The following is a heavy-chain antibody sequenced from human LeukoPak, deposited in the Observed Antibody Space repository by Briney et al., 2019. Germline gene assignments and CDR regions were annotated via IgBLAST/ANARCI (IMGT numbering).Heavy chain of an antibody. Sequence: GGSLRLSCAASGFTFSGSAMHWVRPASGKGLEWVGRIRSKINSYATAYAASVKGRFTISRDGSKNTVYLQMNSLKTEDTAVYYCTSDIVVVAAATEPAFDIWGQGTMVTVSS. J-gene: IGHJ3*02. D-gene: IGHD2-15*01. CDR1: GFTFSGSA. V-gene: IGHV3-73*01. CDR2: IRSKINSYAT. CDR3: TSDIVVVAAATEPAFDI.